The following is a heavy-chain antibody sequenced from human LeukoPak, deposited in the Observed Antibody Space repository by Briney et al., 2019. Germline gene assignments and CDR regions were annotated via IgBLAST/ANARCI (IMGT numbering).Heavy chain of an antibody. V-gene: IGHV4-59*01. J-gene: IGHJ5*02. CDR2: IYYTGST. CDR3: AAGRNWFDP. CDR1: GDSISSYY. D-gene: IGHD1-26*01. Sequence: SETLSLTCTVSGDSISSYYWSWFRQPPGKGLEWIGNIYYTGSTNYSPSLRSRVTMSVDTSKNQFSLRLRSVTAADTAVYFCAAGRNWFDPWGQGTLVTVSS.